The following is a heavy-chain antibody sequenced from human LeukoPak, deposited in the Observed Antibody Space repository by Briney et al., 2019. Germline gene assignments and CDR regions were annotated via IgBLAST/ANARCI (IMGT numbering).Heavy chain of an antibody. V-gene: IGHV3-48*03. CDR3: ARSVYDLRGQRLVPGLDY. CDR1: GFTFGSYE. CDR2: ISNIISTT. J-gene: IGHJ4*02. Sequence: GGSLRLSCAASGFTFGSYEMNWVRQAPGKGLEWVAYISNIISTTYYADSVKGRFTVSRDDAKSSLYLQMSSLRAEDTAIYYCARSVYDLRGQRLVPGLDYWGQGTLVTVSS. D-gene: IGHD6-13*01.